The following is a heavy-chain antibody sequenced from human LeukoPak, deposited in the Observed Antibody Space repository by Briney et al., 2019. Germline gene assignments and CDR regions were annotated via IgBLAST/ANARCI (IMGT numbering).Heavy chain of an antibody. V-gene: IGHV1-18*01. Sequence: GASVKVSFKASGYTFTSYGISWVRQAAGQGREWIGWISAYNGNTNYAQKLQGRVTMTTDTSTSTAYMELRSLRSDDTAVYYCARFYYRSGSYYYNWFDPWGQGTLVTVSS. CDR2: ISAYNGNT. CDR1: GYTFTSYG. J-gene: IGHJ5*02. CDR3: ARFYYRSGSYYYNWFDP. D-gene: IGHD3-10*01.